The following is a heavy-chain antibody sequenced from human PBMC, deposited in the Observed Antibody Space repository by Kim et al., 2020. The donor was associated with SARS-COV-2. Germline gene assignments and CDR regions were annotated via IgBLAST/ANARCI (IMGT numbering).Heavy chain of an antibody. V-gene: IGHV3-48*02. CDR3: REIDSADSYDHGTLV. CDR1: GFTFSRYS. CDR2: ISTTSDTF. J-gene: IGHJ6*01. Sequence: GGSLRLSCAASGFTFSRYSMHWVRQATGKGLEWVSWISTTSDTFYYAAAMGGRFTITEDTANNLYYLIMNIRGDDATVFYYSREIDSADSYDHGTLVW.